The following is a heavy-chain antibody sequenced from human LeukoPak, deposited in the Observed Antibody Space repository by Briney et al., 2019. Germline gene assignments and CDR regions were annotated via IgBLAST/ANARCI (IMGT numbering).Heavy chain of an antibody. Sequence: ASVKVSCTASGYIFTDYYIHWVRQAPGQGHEWMGRINPNSGDTNFAQKFQARVTMTSDTSISTAYMEVSGLESDDTAVYYCARARYCYTTSCPLDYWGQGTLVTVSS. V-gene: IGHV1-2*06. D-gene: IGHD2-2*01. CDR1: GYIFTDYY. CDR3: ARARYCYTTSCPLDY. CDR2: INPNSGDT. J-gene: IGHJ4*02.